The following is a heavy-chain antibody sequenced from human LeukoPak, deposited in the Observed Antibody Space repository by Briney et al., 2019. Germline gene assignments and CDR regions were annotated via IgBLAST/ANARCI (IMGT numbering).Heavy chain of an antibody. CDR1: GFTFSSYW. V-gene: IGHV3-7*01. CDR2: IKQDGSEK. CDR3: ARDLSGSYRYYFDY. D-gene: IGHD1-26*01. Sequence: GGSLRLSCAASGFTFSSYWMSWVRQAPGKGLEWVANIKQDGSEKYYVDSVKGRFTISRGNAKNSLYLQMNSLRAEDTAVYYCARDLSGSYRYYFDYWGQGTLVTVSS. J-gene: IGHJ4*02.